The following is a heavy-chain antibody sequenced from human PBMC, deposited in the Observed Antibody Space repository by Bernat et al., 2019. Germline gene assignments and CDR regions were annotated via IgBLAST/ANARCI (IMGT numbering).Heavy chain of an antibody. CDR3: ARGGGKDDGEIEI. CDR1: VFTFSRYD. J-gene: IGHJ3*02. V-gene: IGHV3-13*04. CDR2: IGTAGDP. Sequence: EVQLVESGGGLVQPGGSLRLSCAASVFTFSRYDMYWVRHATGKGLEWVSTIGTAGDPHYAGSVKGRFTISREKAKSSFYLQMKSLRDGDTAVYYWARGGGKDDGEIEIWGQGTMVTVSS. D-gene: IGHD4-17*01.